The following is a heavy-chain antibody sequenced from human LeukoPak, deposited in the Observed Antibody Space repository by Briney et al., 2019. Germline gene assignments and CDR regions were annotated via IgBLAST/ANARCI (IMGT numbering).Heavy chain of an antibody. CDR1: GFPFSTYA. Sequence: GGSLRLSCTATGFPFSTYAMSWVRLAPGKGLEWVSAISGSGGSTYYADSVKGRFTISRDNSKNTLYLQMNSLRAEDTAVYYCAKVPLLLLWFGESASWGQGTLVTVSS. V-gene: IGHV3-23*01. CDR2: ISGSGGST. CDR3: AKVPLLLLWFGESAS. J-gene: IGHJ4*02. D-gene: IGHD3-10*01.